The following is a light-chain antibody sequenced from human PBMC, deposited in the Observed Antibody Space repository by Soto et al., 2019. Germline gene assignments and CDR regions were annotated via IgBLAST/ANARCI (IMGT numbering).Light chain of an antibody. V-gene: IGLV2-18*02. CDR3: CSYAGSYPWV. CDR1: SSDVGSYNR. J-gene: IGLJ2*01. Sequence: QSALTQPPSVSGSPGQSVTISCTGTSSDVGSYNRVSWYQQPPGTAPKLMIYDVTKRPSGVPDRISGSKSGNTASLTISGLQAEDEADYYCCSYAGSYPWVFGGGTKLTVL. CDR2: DVT.